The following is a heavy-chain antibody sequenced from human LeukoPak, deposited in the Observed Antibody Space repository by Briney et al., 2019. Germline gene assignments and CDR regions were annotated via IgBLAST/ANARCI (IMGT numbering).Heavy chain of an antibody. D-gene: IGHD3-22*01. J-gene: IGHJ5*02. CDR1: GGSISSSSYY. V-gene: IGHV4-39*07. CDR3: ARDGESWLLP. Sequence: SETLSLTCTVSGGSISSSSYYWGWIRQPPGKGLVWIGSIYYSGSSYYNPSLKSRVTISVDTSKNQFSLKLSSVSAADTAVYYCARDGESWLLPWGQGTLVTVSS. CDR2: IYYSGSS.